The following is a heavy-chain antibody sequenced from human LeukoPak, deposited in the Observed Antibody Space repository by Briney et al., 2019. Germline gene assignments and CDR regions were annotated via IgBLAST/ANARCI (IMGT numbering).Heavy chain of an antibody. D-gene: IGHD3-3*01. J-gene: IGHJ4*02. CDR1: GYTFTSYG. Sequence: ASVKVSCKASGYTFTSYGISWVRQAPGQGLEWMGWISVYNGNTRYVQKFQGRVTMTTDTSTRTAYMELRSLRSDDTAVYYCARHTGSLYDFWSGYIDYWGQGTLVTVSS. V-gene: IGHV1-18*01. CDR2: ISVYNGNT. CDR3: ARHTGSLYDFWSGYIDY.